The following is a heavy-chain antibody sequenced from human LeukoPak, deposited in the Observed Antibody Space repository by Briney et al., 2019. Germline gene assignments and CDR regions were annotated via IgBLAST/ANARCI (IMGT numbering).Heavy chain of an antibody. D-gene: IGHD6-19*01. CDR1: GGSISSYY. CDR3: ARFGYSSEHFDY. CDR2: IYYSGST. J-gene: IGHJ4*02. V-gene: IGHV4-59*08. Sequence: SETLSLTCTVSGGSISSYYWSWIRQPPGKGLEWIGHIYYSGSTNYNPSLKSRVTISVDTSKNQFSLKLSSVTAADTAVYYCARFGYSSEHFDYWGQGTLVTVSS.